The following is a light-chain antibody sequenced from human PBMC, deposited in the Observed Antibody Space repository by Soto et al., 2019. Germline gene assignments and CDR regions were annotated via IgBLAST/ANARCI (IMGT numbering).Light chain of an antibody. J-gene: IGKJ5*01. V-gene: IGKV3-20*01. CDR3: QQYGSSPIT. CDR1: QSISNNH. Sequence: EIVFTQSPCTLSLYPGERVTLSCRASQSISNNHLAWYQQKPGQAPRLLIHGTSNKATGIPDRFSGSGSGTDFTLTISRLEPEDIAVYYCQQYGSSPITFGQGTRLEI. CDR2: GTS.